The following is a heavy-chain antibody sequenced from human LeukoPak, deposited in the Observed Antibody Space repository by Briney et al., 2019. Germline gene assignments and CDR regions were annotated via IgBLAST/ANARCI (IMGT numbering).Heavy chain of an antibody. CDR3: ARDGGPYCGGDCYPGDP. J-gene: IGHJ5*02. Sequence: SETLSLTCTVSGGSISSYYWSWIRQPPGKGLEWIGYIYYSGSTNYNPSLKSRVTISVDTSKNQFSLKLSSVTAADTAVYYCARDGGPYCGGDCYPGDPWGQGTLVTVSS. CDR2: IYYSGST. CDR1: GGSISSYY. V-gene: IGHV4-59*12. D-gene: IGHD2-21*02.